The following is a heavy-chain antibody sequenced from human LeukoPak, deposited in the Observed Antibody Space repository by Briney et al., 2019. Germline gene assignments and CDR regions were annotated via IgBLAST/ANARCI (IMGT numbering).Heavy chain of an antibody. J-gene: IGHJ5*02. Sequence: TSETLSLTCTVVGGSITSDYWSWIRQPAGKGLEWIGRIFTSGSTAYNPSLKSRVTMSLDTSKNQFFLKLSSVTAAGTAVYFCSRGGANDLWGQGTLVTVSS. CDR1: GGSITSDY. D-gene: IGHD4/OR15-4a*01. V-gene: IGHV4-4*07. CDR3: SRGGANDL. CDR2: IFTSGST.